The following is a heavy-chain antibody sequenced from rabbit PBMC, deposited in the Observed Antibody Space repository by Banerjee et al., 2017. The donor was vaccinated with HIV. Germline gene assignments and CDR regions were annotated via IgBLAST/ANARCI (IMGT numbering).Heavy chain of an antibody. Sequence: QEQLEESGGDLVKPEGSLTLTCTASGFSFSNKYVMCWVRQAPGKGLEWIACIDVGSSGSTYYASWAKGRFTISSHNAQNTLYLQLNSLTAADTATYFCARGGGLWGQGTLVTVS. J-gene: IGHJ3*01. CDR2: IDVGSSGST. V-gene: IGHV1S45*01. CDR3: ARGGGL. CDR1: GFSFSNKYV.